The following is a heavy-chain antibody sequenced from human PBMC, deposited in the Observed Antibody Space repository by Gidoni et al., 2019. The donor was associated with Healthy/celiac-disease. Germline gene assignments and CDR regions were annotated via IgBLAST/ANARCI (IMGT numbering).Heavy chain of an antibody. Sequence: EVQLVESGGGVVQPGRSLRLSCAASGLDFDDYAMHWVRQAPGKGLEWVSGISWNSGSIGYADSVKGRFTISRDNATNSLYLQMNSLRAEDTALYYCAKGDTAMVGDIDYWGQGTLVTVSS. CDR3: AKGDTAMVGDIDY. V-gene: IGHV3-9*01. CDR1: GLDFDDYA. D-gene: IGHD5-18*01. CDR2: ISWNSGSI. J-gene: IGHJ4*02.